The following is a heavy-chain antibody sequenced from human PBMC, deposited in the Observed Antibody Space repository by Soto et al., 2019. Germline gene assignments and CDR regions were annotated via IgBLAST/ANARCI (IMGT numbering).Heavy chain of an antibody. D-gene: IGHD3-3*01. CDR2: ISSSSSYI. J-gene: IGHJ5*02. CDR3: ARDEAVLRFLEWSTRPEGRFDP. V-gene: IGHV3-21*01. Sequence: GSLRLSCAASGFTFSSYSMNWVRQAPGEGLEWVSSISSSSSYIYYADSVKGRFTISRDNAKNSLYLQMNSLRAEDTAVYYCARDEAVLRFLEWSTRPEGRFDPWGQGTLVTVSS. CDR1: GFTFSSYS.